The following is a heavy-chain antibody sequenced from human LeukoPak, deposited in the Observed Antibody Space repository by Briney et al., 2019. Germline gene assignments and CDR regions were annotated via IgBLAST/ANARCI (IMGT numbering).Heavy chain of an antibody. D-gene: IGHD1-26*01. CDR3: ARDRASGSYYLRYSDY. Sequence: TSETLSLTCTVSGGSISSGGYYWSWIRQHPGEGLEWIGYIYYSGSTYYNPSLKGRVTISVDTSKNQFSLKLSSVTAADTAVYYCARDRASGSYYLRYSDYWAREPWSPSPQ. J-gene: IGHJ4*02. CDR2: IYYSGST. CDR1: GGSISSGGYY. V-gene: IGHV4-31*03.